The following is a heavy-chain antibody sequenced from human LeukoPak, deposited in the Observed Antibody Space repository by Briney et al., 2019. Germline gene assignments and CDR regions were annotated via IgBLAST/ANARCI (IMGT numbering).Heavy chain of an antibody. CDR3: ASPYYYDSSGLYRLDY. V-gene: IGHV1-46*01. D-gene: IGHD3-22*01. J-gene: IGHJ4*02. CDR1: GYTFISYY. CDR2: INPSGDST. Sequence: ASVKVSCKASGYTFISYYMHWVRQAPGQGLEWMGIINPSGDSTTYAQKFQGRVTMTKDTSTSTVYMELSSLRSEDTAVYYCASPYYYDSSGLYRLDYWGQGTLVTVSS.